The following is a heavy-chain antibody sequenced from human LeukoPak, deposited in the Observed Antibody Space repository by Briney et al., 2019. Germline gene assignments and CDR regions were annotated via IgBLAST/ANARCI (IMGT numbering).Heavy chain of an antibody. CDR2: ITGSGDTT. V-gene: IGHV3-23*01. D-gene: IGHD2-21*02. J-gene: IGHJ4*02. Sequence: PGGSLRLSCVASGFTFRSYAMSWVRQVPGKGLEWVSGITGSGDTTFYADSVKGRFTISRDNSKNTLSLQMNSLSAEDTATYHCAKDYPTASSVTAPLFDSWGQGILVTASS. CDR3: AKDYPTASSVTAPLFDS. CDR1: GFTFRSYA.